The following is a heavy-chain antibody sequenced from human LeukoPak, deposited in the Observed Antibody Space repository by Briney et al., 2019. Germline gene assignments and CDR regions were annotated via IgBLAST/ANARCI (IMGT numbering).Heavy chain of an antibody. CDR1: GYTFTSYY. CDR2: INPSGGST. J-gene: IGHJ4*02. V-gene: IGHV1-46*01. D-gene: IGHD3-3*01. Sequence: ASVKVSCKASGYTFTSYYMHWVRQAPGQGLEWMGIINPSGGSTSYAQKFQGRVTVTIDTSTTTAYMELRSLSSDYTAVYFCARETASGYLGFDFWGQGTLITVSS. CDR3: ARETASGYLGFDF.